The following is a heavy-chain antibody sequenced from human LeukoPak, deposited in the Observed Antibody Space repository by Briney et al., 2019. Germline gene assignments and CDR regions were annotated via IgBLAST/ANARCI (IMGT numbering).Heavy chain of an antibody. Sequence: PGGSLRLSCAASGFTFSSDAMHWVRQAPGKGLEWVAVISYDGSNKYYADSVKGRFTISRDNSKNTLYLQMNSLRAEDTAVYYCASGRGTRVFDYWGQGTLVTVSS. CDR3: ASGRGTRVFDY. J-gene: IGHJ4*02. CDR2: ISYDGSNK. CDR1: GFTFSSDA. V-gene: IGHV3-30-3*01. D-gene: IGHD3-16*01.